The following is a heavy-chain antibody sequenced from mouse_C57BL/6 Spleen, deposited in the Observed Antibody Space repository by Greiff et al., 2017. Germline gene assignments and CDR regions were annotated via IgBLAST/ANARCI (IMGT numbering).Heavy chain of an antibody. J-gene: IGHJ3*01. V-gene: IGHV1-54*01. Sequence: QVQLQQSGAELVRPGTSVKVSCKASGYAFTNYLIEWVKQRPGQGLEWIGVINPGSGGTNYNEKFKGKATLTADKSSSTDYMQLSSLTSEDSAVYFCAKRFAYWGQGTLVTVSA. CDR3: AKRFAY. CDR2: INPGSGGT. CDR1: GYAFTNYL.